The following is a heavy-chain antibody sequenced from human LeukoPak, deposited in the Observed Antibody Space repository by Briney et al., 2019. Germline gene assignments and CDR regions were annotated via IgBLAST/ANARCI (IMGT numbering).Heavy chain of an antibody. CDR3: AKDHGTAVAGFYY. CDR1: GFSLSTYG. CDR2: ITGTGGST. D-gene: IGHD6-19*01. J-gene: IGHJ4*02. V-gene: IGHV3-23*01. Sequence: PGGSLRLSCAASGFSLSTYGVSWVRQPPGKGLEWVSGITGTGGSTYYADSVKGRFTVPRDTSKNTLYLQMNSLRAEDTAIYYCAKDHGTAVAGFYYWGQGTLVTVSS.